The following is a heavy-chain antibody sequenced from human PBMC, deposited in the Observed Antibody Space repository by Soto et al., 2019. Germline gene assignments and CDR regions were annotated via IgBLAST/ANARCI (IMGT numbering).Heavy chain of an antibody. CDR1: GGSFSGYF. J-gene: IGHJ5*02. V-gene: IGHV4-34*01. CDR3: ARGDGKTFGDSRVNWLDP. D-gene: IGHD4-17*01. CDR2: INHSGST. Sequence: NLSETLSLTCAVYGGSFSGYFWSWIRQPPGKALEWIGEINHSGSTDCNPSLKSRVTISVDPSREQFSLSLSSVTAADTAVYYCARGDGKTFGDSRVNWLDPWGQGTLGTVSA.